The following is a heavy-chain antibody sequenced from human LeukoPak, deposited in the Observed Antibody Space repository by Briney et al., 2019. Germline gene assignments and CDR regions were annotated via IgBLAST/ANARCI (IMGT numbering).Heavy chain of an antibody. D-gene: IGHD1-26*01. CDR1: GFTFSSYA. Sequence: SGGSLRLSCAVSGFTFSSYAMSWVRQAPGKGLEWVSTIRSSGENTFYADSVKGRFTISRDNSKNTLCLQVSSLRAEDTAIYYYAVVLVGATTRRFDYWGQGTLVTVSS. V-gene: IGHV3-23*01. CDR3: AVVLVGATTRRFDY. CDR2: IRSSGENT. J-gene: IGHJ4*02.